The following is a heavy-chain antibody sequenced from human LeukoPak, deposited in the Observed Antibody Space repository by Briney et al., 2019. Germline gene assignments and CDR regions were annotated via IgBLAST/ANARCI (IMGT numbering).Heavy chain of an antibody. CDR2: ISSSGSTI. J-gene: IGHJ4*02. CDR3: ASAASNQWELRDC. Sequence: KPGGSLRLSCAASGFTFSDYYMSWIRQAPGKGLEWVSYISSSGSTIYYADSVKGRFTISRDNAKNSLYLQMNSLRAEDTAVYYCASAASNQWELRDCWGQGTLVTVSS. D-gene: IGHD1-26*01. CDR1: GFTFSDYY. V-gene: IGHV3-11*04.